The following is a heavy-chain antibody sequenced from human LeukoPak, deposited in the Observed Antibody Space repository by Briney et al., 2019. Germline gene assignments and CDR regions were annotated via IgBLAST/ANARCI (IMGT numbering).Heavy chain of an antibody. V-gene: IGHV4-61*08. J-gene: IGHJ4*02. CDR2: IYYSGST. CDR3: ARQAVADLYYFDY. D-gene: IGHD6-19*01. Sequence: SETLSLTCTVSGGSISSGGYYWSWLRQPPGKGLEWIGYIYYSGSTNYNPSLKSRVTISVGTSKNQFSLKLSSVTAADTAVYYCARQAVADLYYFDYWGQGTLVTVSS. CDR1: GGSISSGGYY.